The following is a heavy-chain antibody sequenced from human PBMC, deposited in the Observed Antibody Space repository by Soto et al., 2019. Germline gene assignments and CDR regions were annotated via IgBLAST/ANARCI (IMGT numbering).Heavy chain of an antibody. CDR2: INPSGGRT. J-gene: IGHJ4*02. CDR1: GYTFTSYY. CDR3: ARGPSCGGHCYLCDY. V-gene: IGHV1-46*01. D-gene: IGHD2-21*02. Sequence: ASVKVSCKASGYTFTSYYMHWVRQAPGQGLEWMAMINPSGGRTKYAQIFQGRVTLTRDTSTGTVDMELSSLTSEDTAIYYCARGPSCGGHCYLCDYGGQGTQFTAPQ.